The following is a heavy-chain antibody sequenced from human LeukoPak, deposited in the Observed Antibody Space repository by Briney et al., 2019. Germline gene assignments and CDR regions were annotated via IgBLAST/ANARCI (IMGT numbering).Heavy chain of an antibody. Sequence: ASVKVSCKASGYTFTGYYMHWVRQAPGQGLEWMGWINPNSGGTNYAQKFQGRATMTRDTSISTAYMELSRLRSDDTAVYYCARVLSAWFGELLYSPEWDYWGQGTLVTVSS. CDR1: GYTFTGYY. J-gene: IGHJ4*02. CDR2: INPNSGGT. D-gene: IGHD3-10*01. V-gene: IGHV1-2*02. CDR3: ARVLSAWFGELLYSPEWDY.